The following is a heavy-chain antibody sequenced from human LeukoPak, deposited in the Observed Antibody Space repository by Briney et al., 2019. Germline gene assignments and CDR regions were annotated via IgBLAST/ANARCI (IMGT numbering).Heavy chain of an antibody. D-gene: IGHD1-26*01. CDR3: AKDQGGSYVINAFDI. CDR1: GFTFSTYA. V-gene: IGHV3-23*01. CDR2: ISGSGVST. Sequence: GGSLRLSCAASGFTFSTYALSWVRQAPGKGLEWVSGISGSGVSTFYADSVKGRFTISRDNSKNTLYLQMNSLRAEDTAVYYCAKDQGGSYVINAFDIWGQGTMVTVSS. J-gene: IGHJ3*02.